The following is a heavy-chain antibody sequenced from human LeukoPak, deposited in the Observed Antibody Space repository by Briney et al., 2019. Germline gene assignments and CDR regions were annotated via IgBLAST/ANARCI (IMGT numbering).Heavy chain of an antibody. J-gene: IGHJ6*02. CDR3: AREGYYSGLDV. Sequence: GGSLRLSCAASGFTFSSYSMKWVRQGPGKGLEWVSFIGSSISYISYADSVKGRFTISRDNAKNSLHLQMNSLRAEDTAVYYCAREGYYSGLDVWGQGTTVSVSS. CDR2: IGSSISYI. CDR1: GFTFSSYS. V-gene: IGHV3-21*01.